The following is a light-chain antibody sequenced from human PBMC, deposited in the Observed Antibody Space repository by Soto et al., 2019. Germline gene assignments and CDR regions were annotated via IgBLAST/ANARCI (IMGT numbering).Light chain of an antibody. CDR1: QAVSSSY. Sequence: EIVLTQSPATLSLSPGETATLSCRASQAVSSSYLAWYQQKPGQAPRVVIYDASTRAAGIPDRFSGSGYATDFTLTISRLEPEDFAVYYCQQYGVGYIFGQGTKVESK. J-gene: IGKJ2*01. V-gene: IGKV3-20*01. CDR3: QQYGVGYI. CDR2: DAS.